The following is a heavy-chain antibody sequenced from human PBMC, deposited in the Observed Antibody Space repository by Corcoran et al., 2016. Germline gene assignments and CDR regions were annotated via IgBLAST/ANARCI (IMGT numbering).Heavy chain of an antibody. CDR3: ARDGVVPYYYYYGMDV. V-gene: IGHV4-39*07. Sequence: QLQLQESGPGLVKPSETLSLTCTVSGGSISSSSYYWGWIRQPPGKGLEWIGSIYYSGNTYYNPSLKSRVTISVDTSKNQFSLKLRSVTAADTAVYYCARDGVVPYYYYYGMDVWGQGTTVTVSS. CDR2: IYYSGNT. D-gene: IGHD2-2*01. CDR1: GGSISSSSYY. J-gene: IGHJ6*02.